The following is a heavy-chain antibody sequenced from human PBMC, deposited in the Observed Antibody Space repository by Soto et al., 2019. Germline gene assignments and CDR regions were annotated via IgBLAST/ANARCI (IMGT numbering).Heavy chain of an antibody. CDR2: FRGSGDDGTT. V-gene: IGHV3-23*01. CDR3: AKNVKSGSGNHYFDC. D-gene: IGHD3-10*01. CDR1: GFTFSSYC. J-gene: IGHJ4*02. Sequence: WVTRRLSCAASGFTFSSYCMSWVRQAPGKGLEWVSGFRGSGDDGTTYYSDSAKGRLSISRANSKNRMSFQMNSLRAEDTAPYYCAKNVKSGSGNHYFDCWGQGNRVTVSS.